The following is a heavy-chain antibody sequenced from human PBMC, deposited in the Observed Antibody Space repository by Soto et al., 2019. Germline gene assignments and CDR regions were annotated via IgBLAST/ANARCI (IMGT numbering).Heavy chain of an antibody. J-gene: IGHJ4*02. V-gene: IGHV4-31*03. CDR3: ARDNGREHYYDSSGYWYYFDY. Sequence: SETLSLTCTVSGGSISSGGYYWSWIRQHPGKGLEWIGYIYYSGSTYYNPSLKSRVTISVDTSKNQFSLKLSSVTAADTAVYYCARDNGREHYYDSSGYWYYFDYWGQGTLVTVSS. CDR1: GGSISSGGYY. CDR2: IYYSGST. D-gene: IGHD3-22*01.